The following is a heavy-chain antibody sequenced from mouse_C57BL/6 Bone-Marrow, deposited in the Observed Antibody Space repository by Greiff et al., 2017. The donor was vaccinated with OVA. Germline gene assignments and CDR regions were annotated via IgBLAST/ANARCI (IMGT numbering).Heavy chain of an antibody. D-gene: IGHD1-1*01. CDR1: GYTFTDYN. CDR3: ARSYYYGSSPYYFDY. CDR2: INPNNGGT. Sequence: VHVKQSGPELVKPGASVKIPCKASGYTFTDYNMDWVKQSHGKSLEWIGDINPNNGGTIYNQKFKGKATLTVDKSSSTAYMELRSLTSEDTAVYYCARSYYYGSSPYYFDYWGQGTTLTVSS. J-gene: IGHJ2*01. V-gene: IGHV1-18*01.